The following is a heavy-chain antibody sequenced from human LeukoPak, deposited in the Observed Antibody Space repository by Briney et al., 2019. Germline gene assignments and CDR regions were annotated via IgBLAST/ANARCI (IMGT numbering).Heavy chain of an antibody. J-gene: IGHJ5*02. V-gene: IGHV4-30-4*01. D-gene: IGHD3-22*01. CDR1: GGSISSGDYY. Sequence: PSETLSLTCTVSGGSISSGDYYWSWIRQPPGKGLEWIGYTYYSGSTYYNPSLKSRATISVDTSKNQFSLKLTSVTAADTAVYYCARPYYYDSRIDPWGQGTLVTVSS. CDR2: TYYSGST. CDR3: ARPYYYDSRIDP.